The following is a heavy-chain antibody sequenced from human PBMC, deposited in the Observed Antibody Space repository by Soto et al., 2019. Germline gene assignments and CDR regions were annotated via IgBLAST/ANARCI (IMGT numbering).Heavy chain of an antibody. CDR3: ARERVGATNGGGFDY. CDR2: IWYDGSNK. D-gene: IGHD1-26*01. J-gene: IGHJ4*02. Sequence: GGSLRLSCAASGFTFSSYGMHWVRQAPGKGLEWVAVIWYDGSNKYYADSVKGRFTISRDNSKNTLYLQMNSLRAEDTAVYYCARERVGATNGGGFDYWGQGTLVTVSS. CDR1: GFTFSSYG. V-gene: IGHV3-33*01.